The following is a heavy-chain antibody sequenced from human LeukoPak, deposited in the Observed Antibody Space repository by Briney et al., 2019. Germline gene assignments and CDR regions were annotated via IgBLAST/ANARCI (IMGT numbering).Heavy chain of an antibody. CDR2: INHSGST. J-gene: IGHJ6*03. CDR3: AREVPAALYYYYYYYMDV. Sequence: SETLSLTCAVYGGSFSGYYWSWIRQPPGKGLEWIGEINHSGSTNYNPSLKSRVTISVDTSKNQFSLKLSSVTAADTAVYYCAREVPAALYYYYYYYMDVWGKGTMVTVSS. D-gene: IGHD2-2*01. CDR1: GGSFSGYY. V-gene: IGHV4-34*01.